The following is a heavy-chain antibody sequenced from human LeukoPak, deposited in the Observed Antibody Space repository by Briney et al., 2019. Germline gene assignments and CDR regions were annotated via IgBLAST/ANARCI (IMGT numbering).Heavy chain of an antibody. J-gene: IGHJ6*03. D-gene: IGHD4-17*01. V-gene: IGHV1-69*05. Sequence: SVKVSCKASGYTFTSYGTSWVRQAPGQGLEWMGGIIPIFGTANYAQKFQGRVTITTDESTSTAYMELSSLRSEDTAVYYCARARRVTTPYRYYYYMDVWGKGTTVTVSS. CDR2: IIPIFGTA. CDR1: GYTFTSYG. CDR3: ARARRVTTPYRYYYYMDV.